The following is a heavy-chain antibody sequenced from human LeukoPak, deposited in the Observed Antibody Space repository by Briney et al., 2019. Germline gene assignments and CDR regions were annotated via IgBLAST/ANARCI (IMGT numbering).Heavy chain of an antibody. CDR3: ARVWGSVDY. CDR1: GYTFTSYD. V-gene: IGHV1-8*01. CDR2: MYLNSGNT. Sequence: ASVKVSCMASGYTFTSYDINWVRQATGQGLEWMGWMYLNSGNTGYAQKFQGRVTMTRSTSISTAYMELSSLRSEDTAVYYCARVWGSVDYWGQGTLVTVSS. J-gene: IGHJ4*02. D-gene: IGHD3-16*01.